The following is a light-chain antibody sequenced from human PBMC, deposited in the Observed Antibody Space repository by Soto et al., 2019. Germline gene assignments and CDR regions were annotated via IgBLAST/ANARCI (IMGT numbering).Light chain of an antibody. CDR3: QQYKDWPT. J-gene: IGKJ1*01. CDR2: GAS. CDR1: QTIDNK. V-gene: IGKV3-15*01. Sequence: IVMTQSPATLSVSPGERATLSCRASQTIDNKLAWYQQSPGQAPRLLIYGASIRATGIPARFSGSGSGTEFTLTISSLQSEDFGVYYCQQYKDWPTFGQGTNVDIK.